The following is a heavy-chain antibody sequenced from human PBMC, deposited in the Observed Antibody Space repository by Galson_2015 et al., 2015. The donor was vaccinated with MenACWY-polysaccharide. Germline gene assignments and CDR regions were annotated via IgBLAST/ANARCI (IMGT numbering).Heavy chain of an antibody. CDR3: VRVGGLWFGESHFDY. V-gene: IGHV3-21*01. CDR2: ISSSSSYI. J-gene: IGHJ4*02. D-gene: IGHD3-10*01. Sequence: SLRLSCAASGFTFSSYSMNWVRQAPGKGLEGVASISSSSSYIYYADSVKGRFTISRDNAENSLYLQMNSLRAEDTAVYYCVRVGGLWFGESHFDYWGQGTLVTVSS. CDR1: GFTFSSYS.